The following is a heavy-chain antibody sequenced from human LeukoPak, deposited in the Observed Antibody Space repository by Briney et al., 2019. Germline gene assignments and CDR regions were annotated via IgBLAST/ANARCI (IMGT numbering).Heavy chain of an antibody. J-gene: IGHJ4*02. V-gene: IGHV1-69*05. CDR1: GGTFSSYA. Sequence: ASVKVSCKASGGTFSSYAIGWVRQAPGQGLEWMGGIIPIFGTANYAQKFQGRVTITTDESTSTAYMELSSLRSEDTAVYYCARHFWSGYYRDYWGQGTLVTVSS. CDR3: ARHFWSGYYRDY. D-gene: IGHD3-3*02. CDR2: IIPIFGTA.